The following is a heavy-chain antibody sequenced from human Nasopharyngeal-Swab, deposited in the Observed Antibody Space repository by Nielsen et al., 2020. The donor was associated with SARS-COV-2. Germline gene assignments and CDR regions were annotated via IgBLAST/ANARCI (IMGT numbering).Heavy chain of an antibody. CDR1: RFTFSDYY. Sequence: GGSLRLSCAASRFTFSDYYMSWIRQAPGKGLEWVSYISSSGSTIYYADSVKGRFTISRDNAKNSLYLQMNSLRAEDTAVYYCARGGDIVVVVAATDYWGQGTLVTVSS. CDR3: ARGGDIVVVVAATDY. J-gene: IGHJ4*02. D-gene: IGHD2-15*01. V-gene: IGHV3-11*04. CDR2: ISSSGSTI.